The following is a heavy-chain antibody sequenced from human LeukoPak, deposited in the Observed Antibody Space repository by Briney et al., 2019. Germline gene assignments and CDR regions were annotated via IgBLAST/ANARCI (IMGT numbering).Heavy chain of an antibody. J-gene: IGHJ5*02. D-gene: IGHD2-2*01. CDR1: GFTVSSNY. CDR2: IYSGGST. V-gene: IGHV3-66*02. Sequence: GGSLRLSCAASGFTVSSNYMSWVRQAPGKGLEWVSVIYSGGSTYYADSVEGRFTISRDNSKNTLYLQMNSLRAEDTAVYYCARGYCSSTSCYDHPWGQGTLVTVSS. CDR3: ARGYCSSTSCYDHP.